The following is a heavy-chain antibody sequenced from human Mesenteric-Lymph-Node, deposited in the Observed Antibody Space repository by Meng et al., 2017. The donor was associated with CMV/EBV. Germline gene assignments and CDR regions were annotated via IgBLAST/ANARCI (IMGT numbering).Heavy chain of an antibody. J-gene: IGHJ4*02. CDR1: GYSFTNYG. CDR2: ISAGTGKT. V-gene: IGHV1-3*01. CDR3: AREGGFGELYDY. Sequence: ASGYSFTNYGMSWVRQAPGQGLGWMGWISAGTGKTKYPQKFQGRVTITRDTSATTAYMELSSLRSEDAAIYYCAREGGFGELYDYWGQGTLVTVSS. D-gene: IGHD3-10*01.